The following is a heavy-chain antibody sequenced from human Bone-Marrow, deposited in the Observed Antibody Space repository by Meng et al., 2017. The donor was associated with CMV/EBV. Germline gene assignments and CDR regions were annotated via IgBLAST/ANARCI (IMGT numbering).Heavy chain of an antibody. Sequence: ASVKVSGKASGYTFTGYYMHWVRQAPGQGLEWMGWINPNSGGTNYAQKFQGRVTMTRDTSISTAYMELSRLRSDDTAVYYCAREKMTMVVTSFDPWGQGTLVTVSS. CDR1: GYTFTGYY. CDR2: INPNSGGT. D-gene: IGHD4-23*01. V-gene: IGHV1-2*02. J-gene: IGHJ5*02. CDR3: AREKMTMVVTSFDP.